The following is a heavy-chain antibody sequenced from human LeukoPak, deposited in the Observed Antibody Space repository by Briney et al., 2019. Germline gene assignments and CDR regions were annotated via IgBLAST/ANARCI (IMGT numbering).Heavy chain of an antibody. Sequence: SETLSLTCAVYGGSFSDYFWGWIRQPPGKGLEWIGEINHSGRTYYNPSLKSRVIISVDTSKNQFSLNLSSVTAADTAVYYCARDVVVVPAAIHYGMDVWGQGTTVTVSS. J-gene: IGHJ6*02. CDR1: GGSFSDYF. V-gene: IGHV4-34*01. CDR2: INHSGRT. CDR3: ARDVVVVPAAIHYGMDV. D-gene: IGHD2-2*01.